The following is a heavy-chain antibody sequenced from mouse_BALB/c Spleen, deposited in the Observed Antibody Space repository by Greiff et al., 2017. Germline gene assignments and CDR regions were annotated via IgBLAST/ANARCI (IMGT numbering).Heavy chain of an antibody. CDR1: GFTFSDFY. CDR3: ARDAGLGRAWFAY. CDR2: SRNKANDYTT. D-gene: IGHD4-1*01. V-gene: IGHV7-1*02. Sequence: EVKVVDSGGGLVQPGGSLRLSCATSGFTFSDFYMEWVRQPPGKRLEWIAASRNKANDYTTEYSASVKGRFIVSRDTSQSILYLQMNALRAEDTAIYYCARDAGLGRAWFAYWGQGTLVTVSA. J-gene: IGHJ3*01.